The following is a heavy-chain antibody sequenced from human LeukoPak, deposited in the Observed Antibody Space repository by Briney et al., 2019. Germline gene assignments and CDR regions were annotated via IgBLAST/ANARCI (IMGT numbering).Heavy chain of an antibody. CDR2: TKSDGSST. CDR1: GFTFSNHW. D-gene: IGHD3-10*01. CDR3: ARAKVIFEVRGAPGDY. Sequence: PGGSLRLSCAASGFTFSNHWMHWVRQAPGKGRVWVSRTKSDGSSTTYADSVKGRFTISRDNSKNTLYLQMNRLRAEDTAVYYCARAKVIFEVRGAPGDYWGQGTLVTVSS. J-gene: IGHJ4*02. V-gene: IGHV3-74*01.